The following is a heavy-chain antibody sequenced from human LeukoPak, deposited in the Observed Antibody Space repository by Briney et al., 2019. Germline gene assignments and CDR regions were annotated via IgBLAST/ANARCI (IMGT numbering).Heavy chain of an antibody. CDR2: SHSSGRT. D-gene: IGHD6-19*01. Sequence: SETLSLTCSVSGDSIGNYHWSWIRQPAGKGLEWIGQSHSSGRTNYNPPLESRVTVSIDTPESQFYLTIRSVTAADTAIYYCARRDITSGWSFNYWGQGILVTVS. CDR3: ARRDITSGWSFNY. V-gene: IGHV4-4*07. CDR1: GDSIGNYH. J-gene: IGHJ4*02.